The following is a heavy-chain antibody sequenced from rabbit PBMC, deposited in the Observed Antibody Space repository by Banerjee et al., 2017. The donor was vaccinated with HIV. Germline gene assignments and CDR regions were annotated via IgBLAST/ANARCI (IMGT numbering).Heavy chain of an antibody. CDR2: IAPDYGIT. CDR3: ARYDDYGDPFNL. J-gene: IGHJ4*01. CDR1: GIDFSSSFW. D-gene: IGHD2-1*01. V-gene: IGHV1S40*01. Sequence: QSLEESGGDLVKPGASLKLTCKASGIDFSSSFWISWVRQTPGKGLEWITYIAPDYGITDYADWVNGRFTISFDNAQNTVSLQLTSLTAADTATYFCARYDDYGDPFNLWGPGTLVTVS.